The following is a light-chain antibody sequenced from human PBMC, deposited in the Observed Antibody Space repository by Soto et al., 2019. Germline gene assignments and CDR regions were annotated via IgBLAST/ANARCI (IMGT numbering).Light chain of an antibody. CDR3: QKTRSYPSN. CDR1: QGITSY. CDR2: GAS. Sequence: DIQVTQSPSSLSASVVDRVTITCLASQGITSYLAWYQQKPGKAPNLLIYGASTLQSGVPSRFSGSGSGTDFTLTINSLQAEDFATYYCQKTRSYPSNFGGGTKVDIK. J-gene: IGKJ4*01. V-gene: IGKV1-9*01.